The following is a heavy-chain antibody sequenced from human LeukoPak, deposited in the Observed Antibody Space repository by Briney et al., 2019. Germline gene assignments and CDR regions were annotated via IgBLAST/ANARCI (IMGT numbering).Heavy chain of an antibody. Sequence: SVKVSCKASGGTFSSYAISWVRQAPGQGLEWMGGIIPIFGTANYAQKFQGRVTITAGESTSTAYMELSSLRSEDTAMYYCARSVGDILTGYLPNLYYYYGMDVWGKGTTVTVSS. D-gene: IGHD3-9*01. CDR1: GGTFSSYA. CDR2: IIPIFGTA. V-gene: IGHV1-69*13. J-gene: IGHJ6*04. CDR3: ARSVGDILTGYLPNLYYYYGMDV.